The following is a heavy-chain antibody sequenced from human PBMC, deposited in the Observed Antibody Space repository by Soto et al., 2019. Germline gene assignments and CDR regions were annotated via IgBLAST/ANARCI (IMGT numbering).Heavy chain of an antibody. Sequence: ASVKVSCKASGYTFTSYDINWVRQATGHGLEWMGWMNPNSGNTGYAQKFQGRVTMTRNTSISTAYMELSSLRSEDTAVYYCARGLRTVRGVIEFAFDIWGQGTMVTVSS. CDR2: MNPNSGNT. CDR1: GYTFTSYD. V-gene: IGHV1-8*01. J-gene: IGHJ3*02. CDR3: ARGLRTVRGVIEFAFDI. D-gene: IGHD3-10*01.